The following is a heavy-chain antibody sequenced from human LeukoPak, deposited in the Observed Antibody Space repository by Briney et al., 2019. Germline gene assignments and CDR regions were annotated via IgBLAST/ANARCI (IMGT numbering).Heavy chain of an antibody. V-gene: IGHV4-39*01. Sequence: PSETLSLTCTVSGGSISSSSYYWGWIRQPPGKGLEWIGSICYSGSTYYNPSLKSRVTISVDTSKNQFSLKLSSVTAADTAVYYCARRSGPNFDYWGQGTLVTVSS. CDR2: ICYSGST. D-gene: IGHD2-8*02. CDR1: GGSISSSSYY. J-gene: IGHJ4*02. CDR3: ARRSGPNFDY.